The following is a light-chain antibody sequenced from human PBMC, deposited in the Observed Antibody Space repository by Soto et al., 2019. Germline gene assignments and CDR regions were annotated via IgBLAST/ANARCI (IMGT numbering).Light chain of an antibody. CDR2: EVT. J-gene: IGLJ1*01. CDR3: SSYTNINTRACV. V-gene: IGLV2-14*01. CDR1: SCDIGSYNR. Sequence: QSVLTQPASVSGSPGQSITISCTGTSCDIGSYNRVSWYQQHPGKAPKLIIYEVTDRPSGVSNRFSGSKSGNTASLTISGLQAEDEAEYYCSSYTNINTRACVFGTGTK.